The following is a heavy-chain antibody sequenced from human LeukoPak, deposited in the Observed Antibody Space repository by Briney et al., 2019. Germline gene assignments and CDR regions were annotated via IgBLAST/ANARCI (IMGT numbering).Heavy chain of an antibody. J-gene: IGHJ4*02. CDR1: GYTFTSYG. D-gene: IGHD3-10*01. Sequence: ASVKVSCKASGYTFTSYGISWVRQAPGQGREWMGWISAYNGNTNYAQKLQGRVTMTTDTSTSTAYMELRSLRSDDTAVYYCARGYYGSGSYSKGDYWGQGTLVTVSS. CDR3: ARGYYGSGSYSKGDY. V-gene: IGHV1-18*01. CDR2: ISAYNGNT.